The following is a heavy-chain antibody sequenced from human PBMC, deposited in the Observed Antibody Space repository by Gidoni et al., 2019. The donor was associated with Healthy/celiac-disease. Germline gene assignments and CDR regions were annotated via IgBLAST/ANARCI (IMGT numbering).Heavy chain of an antibody. J-gene: IGHJ6*02. Sequence: EVQLLESGGGLVQPGGSLRLSCAAAEVTFSSYAMCWVRQAPGKGLEWVSAISGSGGSTYYADSVKGRFTISRDNSKNTLYLQMNSLRAEDTAVYYCAKASGSYTYYYYGMDVWGQGTTVTVSS. D-gene: IGHD1-26*01. V-gene: IGHV3-23*01. CDR1: EVTFSSYA. CDR2: ISGSGGST. CDR3: AKASGSYTYYYYGMDV.